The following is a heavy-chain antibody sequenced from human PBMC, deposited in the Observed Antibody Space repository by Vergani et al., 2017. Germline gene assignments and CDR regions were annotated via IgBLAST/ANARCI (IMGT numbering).Heavy chain of an antibody. CDR2: INPNSGGT. V-gene: IGHV1-2*02. CDR3: ASLLWFGELSRGWFDP. J-gene: IGHJ5*02. CDR1: GYTFTGYY. Sequence: QVQLVQSGAEVKKPGASVKVSCKASGYTFTGYYMHWVRQAPGQGLEWMGWINPNSGGTNYAQKFQGRVTMTRDTSISTAYMELSRLRSDDTAVYYCASLLWFGELSRGWFDPWGQGTLVTVSS. D-gene: IGHD3-10*01.